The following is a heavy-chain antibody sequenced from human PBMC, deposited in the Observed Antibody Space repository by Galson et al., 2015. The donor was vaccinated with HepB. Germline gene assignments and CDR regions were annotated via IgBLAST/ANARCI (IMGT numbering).Heavy chain of an antibody. Sequence: SLRLSCAASGFTFSDYYMSWIRQAPGKGLEWVSYISSSGSTIYYADSVKGRFTISRDNAKNSLYLQMNSPRAEDTAVYYCARDRGWELQYPPHPDYWGQGTLVTVSS. CDR3: ARDRGWELQYPPHPDY. J-gene: IGHJ4*02. D-gene: IGHD1-26*01. CDR1: GFTFSDYY. CDR2: ISSSGSTI. V-gene: IGHV3-11*01.